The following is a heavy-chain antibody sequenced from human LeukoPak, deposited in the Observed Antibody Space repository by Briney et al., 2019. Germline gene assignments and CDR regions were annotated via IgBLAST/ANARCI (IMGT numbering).Heavy chain of an antibody. D-gene: IGHD6-19*01. V-gene: IGHV3-64*02. CDR2: ISSNGGST. CDR3: ARDQRGAGDY. J-gene: IGHJ4*02. CDR1: GFTFSSYS. Sequence: QAGGSLRLSCAASGFTFSSYSMHWVRQAPGKGLECVSAISSNGGSTYYADSVKGRFTISRDNSKNTLYLQMGSLRAEDMAVYYCARDQRGAGDYWGQGTLVTVSS.